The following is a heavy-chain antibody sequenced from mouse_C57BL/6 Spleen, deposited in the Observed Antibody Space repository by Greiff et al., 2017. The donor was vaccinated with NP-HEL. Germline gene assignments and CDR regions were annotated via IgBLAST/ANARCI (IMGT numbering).Heavy chain of an antibody. Sequence: QVQLKESGAELAKPGASVKLSCKASGYTFTSYWMHWVKQRPGQGLEWIGYINPSSGYTKYNQKFKDKATLTADKSSSTAYMQLSSLTYEDSAVYYCARARYDYDRSFAYWGQGTLVTVSA. CDR1: GYTFTSYW. V-gene: IGHV1-7*01. D-gene: IGHD2-4*01. J-gene: IGHJ3*01. CDR3: ARARYDYDRSFAY. CDR2: INPSSGYT.